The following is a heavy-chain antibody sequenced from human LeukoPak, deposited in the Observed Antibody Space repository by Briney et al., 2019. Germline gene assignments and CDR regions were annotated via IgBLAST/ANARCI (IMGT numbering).Heavy chain of an antibody. CDR2: IYPGDSDT. D-gene: IGHD3-22*01. CDR3: ASRPYYYDSSGYYYGGFDY. J-gene: IGHJ4*02. V-gene: IGHV5-51*01. CDR1: GYSFTSYW. Sequence: GESLKISCKGSGYSFTSYWIGWVRQMPGKGLEWMGIIYPGDSDTRYSPSFQGQVTISADKSISTAYLQWSSLKASDTAMYYCASRPYYYDSSGYYYGGFDYWGQGTLVTVSS.